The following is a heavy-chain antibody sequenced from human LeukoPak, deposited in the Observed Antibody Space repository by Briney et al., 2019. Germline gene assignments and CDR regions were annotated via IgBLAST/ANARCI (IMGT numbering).Heavy chain of an antibody. Sequence: QPGGSLRLSCAASGFTFSTYWMSWARQAPGKGLEWVANIKQDGSEENYVDSVRGRFSIARDKGKSSMYLQMNSVRAEETAVYYCARDLGWYRVDYWGQGTLVTVSS. D-gene: IGHD6-19*01. CDR2: IKQDGSEE. J-gene: IGHJ4*02. CDR3: ARDLGWYRVDY. CDR1: GFTFSTYW. V-gene: IGHV3-7*01.